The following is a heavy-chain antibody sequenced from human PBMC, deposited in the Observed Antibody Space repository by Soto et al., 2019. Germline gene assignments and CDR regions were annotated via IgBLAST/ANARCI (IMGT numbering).Heavy chain of an antibody. D-gene: IGHD4-17*01. Sequence: PGGSLRLSCAASGFTFSSYAMSWVRQAPGEGLEWVSAISGYGSSTYYTDSVKSRFTISRDNSKNTLSLQMNSLRAEDTAVYYCAKDLLTTLTTGVDYWGQGTLVTVSS. V-gene: IGHV3-23*01. CDR2: ISGYGSST. CDR1: GFTFSSYA. CDR3: AKDLLTTLTTGVDY. J-gene: IGHJ4*02.